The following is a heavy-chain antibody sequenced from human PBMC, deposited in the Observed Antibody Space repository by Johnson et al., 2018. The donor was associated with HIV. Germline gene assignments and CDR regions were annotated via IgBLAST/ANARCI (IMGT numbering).Heavy chain of an antibody. CDR3: ARGSGVLTGGDSDAFDI. Sequence: VQLVESGGGLVRPGGSLRLSCAPSTFSVSSNSMTWVRQAPGKGLEWISVIYSGGSTYYADSVKGRFTISRDNSKNTLYLQMNSLRAEDTAVYYCARGSGVLTGGDSDAFDIWGQGTMVTVSS. CDR2: IYSGGST. CDR1: TFSVSSNS. D-gene: IGHD4-17*01. V-gene: IGHV3-66*01. J-gene: IGHJ3*02.